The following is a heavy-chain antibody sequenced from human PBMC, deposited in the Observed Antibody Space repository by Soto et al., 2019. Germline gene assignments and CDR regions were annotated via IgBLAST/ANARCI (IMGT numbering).Heavy chain of an antibody. D-gene: IGHD6-13*01. J-gene: IGHJ6*02. CDR3: ARDGQQLVPYGLDA. V-gene: IGHV3-33*01. CDR1: GFTFSSHG. Sequence: PGGSLRLSCAASGFTFSSHGIHWVRQAPGKGLEWVAFIWSDGSNKEYADSVKGRFTISRDNSKNTAYLQMNSLTAEDTAVYSRARDGQQLVPYGLDAWGQGTTVTVSS. CDR2: IWSDGSNK.